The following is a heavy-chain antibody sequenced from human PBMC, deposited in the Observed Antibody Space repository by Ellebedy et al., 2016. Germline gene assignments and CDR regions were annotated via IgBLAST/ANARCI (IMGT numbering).Heavy chain of an antibody. D-gene: IGHD1-26*01. CDR2: IHYSGST. J-gene: IGHJ4*02. CDR3: ARVRSVEWELRN. V-gene: IGHV4-31*03. CDR1: GGSISSGGYY. Sequence: SETLSLTCTVSGGSISSGGYYWSWIRQHPGKGLEWIGYIHYSGSTYYNPSLKSRVTLSVDTSKNQFSLKLSSVTAADTAVYYCARVRSVEWELRNWGQGTLVTVSS.